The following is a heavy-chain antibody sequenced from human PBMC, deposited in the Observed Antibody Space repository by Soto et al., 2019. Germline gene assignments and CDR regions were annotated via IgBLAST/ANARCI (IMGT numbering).Heavy chain of an antibody. CDR1: GGSISTENYY. Sequence: QVQLQESGPGLVKPSQTLSLTCTVSGGSISTENYYWSWIRQHPGEGLEWIGYIYYSGSASYNPSLMRRDXXSXVXXENQFSLKLNFVTAADTAVDYCARLIARADWYFDLWGRGTLVTVSS. J-gene: IGHJ2*01. CDR2: IYYSGSA. V-gene: IGHV4-31*03. CDR3: ARLIARADWYFDL. D-gene: IGHD6-13*01.